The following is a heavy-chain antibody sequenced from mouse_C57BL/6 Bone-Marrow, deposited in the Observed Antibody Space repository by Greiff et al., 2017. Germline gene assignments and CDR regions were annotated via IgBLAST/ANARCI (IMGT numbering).Heavy chain of an antibody. CDR3: ARKGIVKGSTTVFITTVVAGYFDV. V-gene: IGHV1-81*01. J-gene: IGHJ1*03. CDR2: IYPRSGNT. CDR1: GYTFTSYG. D-gene: IGHD1-1*01. Sequence: VQLQQSGAELARPGASVKLSCKASGYTFTSYGISWVKQRTGQGLEWIGEIYPRSGNTDYNEKFKGKATLTADKYSSTAYMELRSLTSEDSAVYFCARKGIVKGSTTVFITTVVAGYFDVWGTGTTVTVSS.